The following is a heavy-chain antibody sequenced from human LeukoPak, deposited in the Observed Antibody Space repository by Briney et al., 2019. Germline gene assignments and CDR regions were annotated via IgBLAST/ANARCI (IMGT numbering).Heavy chain of an antibody. Sequence: ASVKVSCKASGGTFSSYAISWVRQAPGQGLEWMGGIIPIFGTANYAQKFQGRVTITTDESTSTAYMELSSLRSEDTAVYYCARGSYYDSSGYLFDPWGQGTLVTVSS. CDR2: IIPIFGTA. CDR3: ARGSYYDSSGYLFDP. D-gene: IGHD3-22*01. CDR1: GGTFSSYA. V-gene: IGHV1-69*05. J-gene: IGHJ5*02.